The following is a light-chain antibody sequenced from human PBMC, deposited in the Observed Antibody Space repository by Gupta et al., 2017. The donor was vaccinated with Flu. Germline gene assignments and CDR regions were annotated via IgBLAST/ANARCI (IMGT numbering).Light chain of an antibody. CDR3: QQRSNRPPWT. V-gene: IGKV3-11*01. CDR1: QSVNQY. Sequence: ERATLSCRASQSVNQYLAWYQQKPGQAPRLLIYDASYMAAGVPARFSGSGAGTDFTLTISSLEPEDFTVYYCQQRSNRPPWTFGQGTKVEIK. J-gene: IGKJ1*01. CDR2: DAS.